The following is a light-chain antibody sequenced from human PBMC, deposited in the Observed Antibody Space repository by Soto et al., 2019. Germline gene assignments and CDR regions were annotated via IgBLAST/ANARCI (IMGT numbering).Light chain of an antibody. V-gene: IGKV1-5*03. Sequence: DIQMTQSPSTLSGSVGDRVTITCRASQTISSWLAWYQQKPGKAPKLLIYKASTLKSGVPSRFSGSGSGTEFTLTISSLQTDDFATYYCQRYTSYSEAFGQGTKVELK. CDR2: KAS. CDR3: QRYTSYSEA. J-gene: IGKJ1*01. CDR1: QTISSW.